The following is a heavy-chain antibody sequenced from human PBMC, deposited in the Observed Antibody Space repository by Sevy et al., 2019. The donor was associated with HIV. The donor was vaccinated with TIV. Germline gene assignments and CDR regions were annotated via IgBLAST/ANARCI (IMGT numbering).Heavy chain of an antibody. J-gene: IGHJ4*02. CDR3: TTEKYGGNSEY. V-gene: IGHV3-15*01. CDR2: IKGKTDGGKK. CDR1: GFTFSNAW. D-gene: IGHD2-21*02. Sequence: GGSLRLSCAASGFTFSNAWMSWVRQAPGKGLEWVAGIKGKTDGGKKDYPAPVKGRFTISREDSKNTLYLQMNSLKTEDTAVYYCTTEKYGGNSEYWGQGTLVTVSS.